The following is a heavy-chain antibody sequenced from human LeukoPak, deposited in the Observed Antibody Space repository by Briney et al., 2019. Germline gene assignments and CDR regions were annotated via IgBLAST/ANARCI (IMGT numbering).Heavy chain of an antibody. CDR1: GYTFTSYY. J-gene: IGHJ4*02. D-gene: IGHD6-19*01. CDR2: INPNSGGT. Sequence: ASVKVSCKASGYTFTSYYIHWVRQAPGQGLEWMGWINPNSGGTNYAQKFQGRVTMTRDTSISTAYMELSRLRSDDTAVYYCARDFELIAVAGTGWDYWGQGTLVTVSS. CDR3: ARDFELIAVAGTGWDY. V-gene: IGHV1-2*02.